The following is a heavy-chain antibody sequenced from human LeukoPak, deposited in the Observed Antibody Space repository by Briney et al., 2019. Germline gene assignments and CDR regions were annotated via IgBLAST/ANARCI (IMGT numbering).Heavy chain of an antibody. CDR3: ARDFILQKGWFDP. J-gene: IGHJ5*02. V-gene: IGHV1-2*02. CDR2: INPNSGGT. Sequence: GASVKVSCKASGYTFTSYYMHWVRQAPGQGLEWMGWINPNSGGTNYAQKFQGRVTMTRDTSISTAYMELSRLRSDDTAVYYCARDFILQKGWFDPWGQGTLVTVSS. CDR1: GYTFTSYY. D-gene: IGHD4-11*01.